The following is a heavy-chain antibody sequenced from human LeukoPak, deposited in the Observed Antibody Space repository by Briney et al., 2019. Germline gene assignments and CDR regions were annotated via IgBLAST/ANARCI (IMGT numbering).Heavy chain of an antibody. D-gene: IGHD6-6*01. CDR2: IHTSGST. V-gene: IGHV4-4*08. Sequence: PSDTLSLTCTVSGGSISSYYWLCMPQPPGRGLEWIGYIHTSGSTNYSPSLKSRVSISVDTSENHFSLKLSSVTAADTAVYFCARLTRLSTSPDRYYFDYWGQGTLVTVSS. J-gene: IGHJ4*02. CDR3: ARLTRLSTSPDRYYFDY. CDR1: GGSISSYY.